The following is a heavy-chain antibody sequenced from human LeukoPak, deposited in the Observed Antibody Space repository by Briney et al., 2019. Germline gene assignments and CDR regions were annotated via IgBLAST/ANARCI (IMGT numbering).Heavy chain of an antibody. CDR2: IWYDGSNK. CDR1: GFTYSSYG. J-gene: IGHJ4*02. CDR3: AKTHSSSWRDYFDY. V-gene: IGHV3-33*06. D-gene: IGHD6-13*01. Sequence: GGSLRLXCAASGFTYSSYGMHWVRQAPGKGLESVAVIWYDGSNKYYADSVKGRFTISRDNSKNTLYLQMNSLRAEDTAVYYCAKTHSSSWRDYFDYWGQGTLVTVSS.